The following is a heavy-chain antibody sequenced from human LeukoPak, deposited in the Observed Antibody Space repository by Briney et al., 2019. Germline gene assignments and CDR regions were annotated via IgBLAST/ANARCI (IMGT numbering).Heavy chain of an antibody. CDR3: ARQGERPGISAY. CDR2: IFSGTT. Sequence: SETLSLTCIASGDSVSSSSYYWGWVRQPPGKGLEWIGSIFSGTTYYNPSLKSRVTISLNSSKNQFSLNLNSVTAADSAVYYCARQGERPGISAYWGQGTLVTVSS. J-gene: IGHJ4*02. CDR1: GDSVSSSSYY. V-gene: IGHV4-39*01. D-gene: IGHD1-26*01.